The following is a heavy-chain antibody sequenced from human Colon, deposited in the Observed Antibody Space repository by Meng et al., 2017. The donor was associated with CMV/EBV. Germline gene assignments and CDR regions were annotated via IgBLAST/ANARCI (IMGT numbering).Heavy chain of an antibody. V-gene: IGHV4-59*01. CDR1: GGSISSFY. D-gene: IGHD2-21*01. J-gene: IGHJ6*02. Sequence: SETLSLTCTVSGGSISSFYWSWIRQSPGKGLEWVGDIYYSGNNYNPSLKSRVTLSLDTSNNQFSLKLNSVTAADTAVYFCARDPVVLGGGYHGMDVWGPGTTVTVSS. CDR2: IYYSGN. CDR3: ARDPVVLGGGYHGMDV.